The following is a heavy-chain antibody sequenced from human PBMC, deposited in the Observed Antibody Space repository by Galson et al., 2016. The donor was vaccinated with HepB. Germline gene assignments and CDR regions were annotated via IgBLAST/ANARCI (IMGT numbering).Heavy chain of an antibody. Sequence: SLRLSCAASGFSFGAYNMHWVRQRPGKGLEWVSLITWEGGTTSFADSVKGRFTVSRDNSRRSLYLRLNGLRFEDTGFYYFAKVGGPLDTTGWSYFDSWGQGTLVTVSS. V-gene: IGHV3-43*01. CDR1: GFSFGAYN. CDR3: AKVGGPLDTTGWSYFDS. J-gene: IGHJ4*02. D-gene: IGHD6-19*01. CDR2: ITWEGGTT.